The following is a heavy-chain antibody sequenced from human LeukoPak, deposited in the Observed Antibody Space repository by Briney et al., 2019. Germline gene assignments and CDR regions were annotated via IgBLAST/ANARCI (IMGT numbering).Heavy chain of an antibody. Sequence: PGGSLRLSCAASGFTFDDYAMHWVRQAPGKGLEWVSTISSSGGYTYYADSVKGRFTISRDNFENTLYLQINSLRAEDTAVYYCASSPQKRDGYNPGFDYWGQGTLVTVSS. V-gene: IGHV3-23*01. CDR2: ISSSGGYT. J-gene: IGHJ4*02. CDR1: GFTFDDYA. CDR3: ASSPQKRDGYNPGFDY. D-gene: IGHD5-24*01.